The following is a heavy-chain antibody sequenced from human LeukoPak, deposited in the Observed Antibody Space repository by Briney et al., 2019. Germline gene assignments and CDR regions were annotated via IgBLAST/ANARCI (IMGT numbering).Heavy chain of an antibody. V-gene: IGHV3-7*01. CDR2: IKHDGSEK. D-gene: IGHD3-3*01. Sequence: GGSLRLSCVASGFTFSSYWLSWVRQAPGKGLEWVANIKHDGSEKYYMDSVKGRFTISRDNAKNSLSLQMNSLRAEDTAVYYCARDSSIFGVFWGQGTLVTVSS. J-gene: IGHJ4*02. CDR3: ARDSSIFGVF. CDR1: GFTFSSYW.